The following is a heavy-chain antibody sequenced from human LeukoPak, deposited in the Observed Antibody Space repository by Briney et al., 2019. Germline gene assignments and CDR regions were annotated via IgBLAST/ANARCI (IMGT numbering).Heavy chain of an antibody. CDR2: ISYDGSNK. CDR1: GFTFSSYA. D-gene: IGHD2-15*01. V-gene: IGHV3-30*04. Sequence: GGSLRLSCAASGFTFSSYAMHWVRQAPGKGREWVAVISYDGSNKYYADSVKGRFTISRDNSKNTLYLQMNSLRAEDTAVYYCARGRIVVVAVDAFDIWGQGTMVTVSS. CDR3: ARGRIVVVAVDAFDI. J-gene: IGHJ3*02.